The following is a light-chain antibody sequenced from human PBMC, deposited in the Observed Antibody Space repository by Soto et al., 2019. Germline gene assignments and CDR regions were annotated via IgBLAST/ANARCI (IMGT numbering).Light chain of an antibody. CDR3: QQHNNWPLT. V-gene: IGKV3-15*01. CDR1: QSISSSH. Sequence: EIVMTQSPATLSVSPGERATLSCRASQSISSSHLAWYQQKPGQAPRLLIYGASTRATGVPARFSGSGSGTEVTLTISSLQSEDFALYYCQQHNNWPLTFGQGTRLEIK. J-gene: IGKJ5*01. CDR2: GAS.